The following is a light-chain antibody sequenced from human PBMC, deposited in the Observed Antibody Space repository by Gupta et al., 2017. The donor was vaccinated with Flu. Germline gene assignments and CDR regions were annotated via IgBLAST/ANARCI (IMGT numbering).Light chain of an antibody. CDR1: KLGDKY. J-gene: IGLJ2*01. V-gene: IGLV3-1*01. CDR2: EDT. CDR3: QAWDSSPDVV. Sequence: SYELTQPPSVSVSPGQTASIPCSGDKLGDKYACWYHQKPGQSPVLVIYEDTKRPSGIPERFSGSNPGNTATLTISGTQAVDEADYYCQAWDSSPDVVFGGGTKLTVL.